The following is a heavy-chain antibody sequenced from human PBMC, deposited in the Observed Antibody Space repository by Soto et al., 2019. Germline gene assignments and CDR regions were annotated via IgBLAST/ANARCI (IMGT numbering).Heavy chain of an antibody. CDR1: GYTFTSYA. V-gene: IGHV1-3*01. CDR2: INAGNGNT. D-gene: IGHD6-6*01. Sequence: ASVKVSCKASGYTFTSYAMHWVRQAPGQRLEWMGWINAGNGNTKYSQKFQGRVTITRDTSASTAYMELSSLRSEDTAVYYCARARNGEGIAARPHFDYWGQGTLVTVSS. J-gene: IGHJ4*02. CDR3: ARARNGEGIAARPHFDY.